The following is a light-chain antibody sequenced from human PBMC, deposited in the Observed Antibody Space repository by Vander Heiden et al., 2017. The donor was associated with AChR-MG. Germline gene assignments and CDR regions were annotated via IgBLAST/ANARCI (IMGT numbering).Light chain of an antibody. CDR2: AAS. J-gene: IGKJ1*01. V-gene: IGKV1-39*01. CDR1: QSISSY. CDR3: QQSYSTPPT. Sequence: DIQITQSPSSLSASVGDRVTITCRESQSISSYLNWYQQKPGQAPKLLIYAASSLQSGVPSRFSGSGSGTDFTLTISSLQPEDFATYYCQQSYSTPPTFGQGTKVEIK.